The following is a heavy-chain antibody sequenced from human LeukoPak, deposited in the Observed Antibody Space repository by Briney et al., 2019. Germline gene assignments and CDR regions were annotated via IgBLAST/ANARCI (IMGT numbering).Heavy chain of an antibody. J-gene: IGHJ5*02. Sequence: SETLSLTCAASGGSISSGGYSWSWIRQPPGKGLEWIGYIYHSGSTYYNPSLKSRVTISVDRSKNQFSLKLSSVTAADTAVYYCARGYSYGSPRFDPWGQGTLVTVSS. D-gene: IGHD5-18*01. CDR3: ARGYSYGSPRFDP. V-gene: IGHV4-30-2*01. CDR2: IYHSGST. CDR1: GGSISSGGYS.